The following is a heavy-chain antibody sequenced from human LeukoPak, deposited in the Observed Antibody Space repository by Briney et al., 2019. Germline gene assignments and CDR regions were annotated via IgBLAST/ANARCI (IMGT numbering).Heavy chain of an antibody. Sequence: SETLSLTCAVYGGSFSGYYWSWIRQPPGKGLEWIGSIYYSGGTYYNPSLKSRVTISVDTSKNQFSLKLSSVTAADTAVYYCATGQYYSGSSYNTFDYWGQGTLVTVSS. CDR2: IYYSGGT. V-gene: IGHV4-34*01. CDR3: ATGQYYSGSSYNTFDY. J-gene: IGHJ4*02. CDR1: GGSFSGYY. D-gene: IGHD3-10*01.